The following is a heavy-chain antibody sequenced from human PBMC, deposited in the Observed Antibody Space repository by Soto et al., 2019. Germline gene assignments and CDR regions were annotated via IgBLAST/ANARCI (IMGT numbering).Heavy chain of an antibody. J-gene: IGHJ5*02. D-gene: IGHD6-19*01. CDR2: ISYDGSNK. Sequence: GGSLRLSCAASGFTFSSYAMHWVRQAPGKGLEWVAVISYDGSNKYYADSVKGRFTISRDNSKNTLYLQMNSLRAEDTAVYYCARDRGRGYLYSSGWSNNWFDPWGQGTLVTVSS. V-gene: IGHV3-30-3*01. CDR3: ARDRGRGYLYSSGWSNNWFDP. CDR1: GFTFSSYA.